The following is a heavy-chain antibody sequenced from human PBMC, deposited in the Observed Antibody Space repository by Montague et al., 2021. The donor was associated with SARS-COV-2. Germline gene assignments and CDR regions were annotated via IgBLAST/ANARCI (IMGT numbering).Heavy chain of an antibody. CDR3: VKSGGGTFFET. CDR1: GFSLTDNG. Sequence: SLRLSCAVYGFSLTDNGMFWVRQAPGKGLEWVAVIWSDGSHKNYGDSVKGRFTVSRDISTNTLFLLMSSLRVDDTAVYYCVKSGGGTFFETWGQGTLVTVSA. D-gene: IGHD1-26*01. CDR2: IWSDGSHK. V-gene: IGHV3-33*06. J-gene: IGHJ5*02.